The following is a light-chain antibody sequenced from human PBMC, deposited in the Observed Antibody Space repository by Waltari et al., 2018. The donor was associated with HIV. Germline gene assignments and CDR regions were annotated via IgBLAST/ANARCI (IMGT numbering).Light chain of an antibody. V-gene: IGKV3-20*01. CDR3: QQYGSSST. CDR2: AAS. CDR1: QSVSSSY. J-gene: IGKJ3*01. Sequence: EIVLTQSPGTLSLSPGERATLSCRASQSVSSSYLAWYQQKPGQAPRLLMYAASSRATGIPDRFSGSGSGTDSTLAISRLEPEDFAVYYCQQYGSSSTFGPGTKVHI.